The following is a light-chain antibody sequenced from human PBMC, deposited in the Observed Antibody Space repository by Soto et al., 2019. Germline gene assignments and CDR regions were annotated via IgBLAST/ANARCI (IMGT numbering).Light chain of an antibody. CDR3: QHFKSYPFT. Sequence: AIQLTQSPSSLSASVGDRVTITCRASQGISSALAWYQQKPGKAPNLLIYDASSLESGVPLRFSGSGSWSDFTLTISSLQPEDFATYYCQHFKSYPFTFGGGTKVEVK. CDR2: DAS. CDR1: QGISSA. J-gene: IGKJ4*01. V-gene: IGKV1-13*02.